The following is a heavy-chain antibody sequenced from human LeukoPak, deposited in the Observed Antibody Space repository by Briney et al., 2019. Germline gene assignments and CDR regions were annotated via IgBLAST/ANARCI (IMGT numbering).Heavy chain of an antibody. Sequence: GGSLRLSCAASGFTFSSYEMNWVRQAPGKGLEWVSYISSSGSTKYYADSVKGRFTISRDNAKNSLYLQMNSLRAEDTAVYYCARWLSTDYYYYYMDVWGKGTTVTISS. CDR3: ARWLSTDYYYYYMDV. J-gene: IGHJ6*03. V-gene: IGHV3-48*03. D-gene: IGHD3-22*01. CDR1: GFTFSSYE. CDR2: ISSSGSTK.